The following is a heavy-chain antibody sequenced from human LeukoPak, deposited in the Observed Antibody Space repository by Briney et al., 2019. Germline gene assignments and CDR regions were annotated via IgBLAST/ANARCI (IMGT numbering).Heavy chain of an antibody. CDR1: GYTFTSYA. Sequence: ASVKVSCKASGYTFTSYAMHWVRQAPGQRLEWMGWINAGNGNTKYSQKFQGRVTITRDTSASTAYMELSSLRSEDTAVYYCARGGKPTVTTTLGYWGQGTLVTVSS. D-gene: IGHD4-17*01. J-gene: IGHJ4*02. CDR3: ARGGKPTVTTTLGY. V-gene: IGHV1-3*01. CDR2: INAGNGNT.